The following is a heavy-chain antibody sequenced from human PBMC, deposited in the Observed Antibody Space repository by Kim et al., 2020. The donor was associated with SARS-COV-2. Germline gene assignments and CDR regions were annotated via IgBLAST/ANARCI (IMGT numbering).Heavy chain of an antibody. J-gene: IGHJ6*02. Sequence: GGSLRLSCAASGFTFSSYSMNWVRQAPGKGLEWVSSISSSSSYIYYADSVKGRFTISRDNAKNSLYLQMNSLRAGDTAVYYCARASSGWYWYYYGMDVWGQGTTVTVSS. CDR3: ARASSGWYWYYYGMDV. V-gene: IGHV3-21*01. CDR2: ISSSSSYI. CDR1: GFTFSSYS. D-gene: IGHD6-19*01.